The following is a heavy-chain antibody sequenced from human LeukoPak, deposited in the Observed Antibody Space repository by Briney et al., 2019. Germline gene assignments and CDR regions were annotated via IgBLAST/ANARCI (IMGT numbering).Heavy chain of an antibody. CDR2: IYYSGST. V-gene: IGHV4-39*01. J-gene: IGHJ6*02. CDR1: SGSISSSSYY. Sequence: SETLSLTCTVSSGSISSSSYYWGWIRQPPRKGLEWIGSIYYSGSTYYNPSLKSRVTISVDTSKNQFSLKLSSVTAADTAVYYCARGHYYYGMDVWGQGTTVTVSS. CDR3: ARGHYYYGMDV.